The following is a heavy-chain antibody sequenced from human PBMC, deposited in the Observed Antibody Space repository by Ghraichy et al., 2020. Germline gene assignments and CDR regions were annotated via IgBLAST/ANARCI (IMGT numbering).Heavy chain of an antibody. J-gene: IGHJ6*02. Sequence: SQTLSLTCTISGGSISSYYWSWIRQPPGKGLEWIGYIYYSGSTNYNPSLKSRVTISVDTSKNQFSLKLSSVTAADTAVYYCASNKYGIDVWGQGTTVTVSS. V-gene: IGHV4-59*08. CDR3: ASNKYGIDV. CDR1: GGSISSYY. D-gene: IGHD1/OR15-1a*01. CDR2: IYYSGST.